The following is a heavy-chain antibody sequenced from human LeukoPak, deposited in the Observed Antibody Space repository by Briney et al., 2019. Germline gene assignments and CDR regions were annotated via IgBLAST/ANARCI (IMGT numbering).Heavy chain of an antibody. Sequence: PSETLSLTCTVSGGSISSSSYYWGWIRQPPGKGLEWIGSIYYSGSTYYNPSLKSRVTISVDTSKNQFSLKLSSVTAADTAVYYCARLREDTAMVPFDYWGQGTLVTVSS. V-gene: IGHV4-39*01. CDR2: IYYSGST. CDR3: ARLREDTAMVPFDY. D-gene: IGHD5-18*01. CDR1: GGSISSSSYY. J-gene: IGHJ4*02.